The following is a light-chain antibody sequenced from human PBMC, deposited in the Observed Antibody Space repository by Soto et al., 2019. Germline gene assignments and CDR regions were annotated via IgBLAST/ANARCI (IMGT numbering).Light chain of an antibody. V-gene: IGKV3-20*01. CDR1: QSVTDNY. Sequence: IVLKQSLATLSLSPLDRANLSCSRIQSVTDNYLAWYQQKPGQAPRLLIYGASSRATGIPDRFSGSGSGTDFTLTISRLEPEDFAVYYCQQYGSSPPWTFGQGTKVDI. J-gene: IGKJ1*01. CDR2: GAS. CDR3: QQYGSSPPWT.